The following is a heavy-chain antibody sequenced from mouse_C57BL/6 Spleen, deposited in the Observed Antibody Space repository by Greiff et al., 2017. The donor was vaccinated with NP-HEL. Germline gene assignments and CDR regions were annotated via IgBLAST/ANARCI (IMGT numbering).Heavy chain of an antibody. CDR3: ARGEVIYYYGSSYDY. CDR1: GYTFTDYY. J-gene: IGHJ2*01. V-gene: IGHV1-19*01. CDR2: INPYNGGT. D-gene: IGHD1-1*01. Sequence: EVQLQQSGPVLVKPGALVKMSCKASGYTFTDYYMNWVKQSHGKSLEWIGVINPYNGGTSYNQKFKGKATLTVDKSSSTAYMELNSLTSEDSAVYYCARGEVIYYYGSSYDYWGQGTTLTVSS.